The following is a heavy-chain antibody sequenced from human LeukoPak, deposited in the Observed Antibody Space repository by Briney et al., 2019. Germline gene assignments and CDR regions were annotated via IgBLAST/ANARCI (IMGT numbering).Heavy chain of an antibody. D-gene: IGHD2-8*01. J-gene: IGHJ4*02. CDR2: IRSSGNTI. V-gene: IGHV3-11*04. Sequence: GGSLRPASAVYRLTVSSNYMSWVRQVARDVREWVSYIRSSGNTIYYADSVKGRFTISRDNAKNSLFLQMNSLRAEDTAVYYCARGTPSLLMVYATVRFDYWSQGTLVTVSS. CDR1: RLTVSSNY. CDR3: ARGTPSLLMVYATVRFDY.